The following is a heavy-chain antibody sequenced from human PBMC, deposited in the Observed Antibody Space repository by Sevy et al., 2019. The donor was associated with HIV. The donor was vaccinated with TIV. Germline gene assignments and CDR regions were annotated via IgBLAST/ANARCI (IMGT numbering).Heavy chain of an antibody. CDR3: AKPASLNLWFAY. V-gene: IGHV3-23*01. Sequence: GGSLRLSCVASGFNFTASAMSWVRQSPGKGLEWVSTIGRSGSSSYYAHSVKGRFTISRDNSKRTLYHQRNSLTADDTAVYFWAKPASLNLWFAYWGQGILVTVSS. J-gene: IGHJ1*01. CDR2: IGRSGSSS. CDR1: GFNFTASA. D-gene: IGHD3-10*01.